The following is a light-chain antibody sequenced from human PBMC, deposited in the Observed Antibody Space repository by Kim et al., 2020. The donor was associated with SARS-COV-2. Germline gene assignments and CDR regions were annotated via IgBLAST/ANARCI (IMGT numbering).Light chain of an antibody. V-gene: IGKV1-27*01. Sequence: DIQMTQSPSSLSASVGDGVTITCRASQGISNYLAWYQQKPGEAPKLLIYAASTLQFGVSTRFSGSGAGTEFTLTISDLQPEDVATYYCQKYDTAPWTFGDGTKVEIK. CDR2: AAS. CDR1: QGISNY. J-gene: IGKJ1*01. CDR3: QKYDTAPWT.